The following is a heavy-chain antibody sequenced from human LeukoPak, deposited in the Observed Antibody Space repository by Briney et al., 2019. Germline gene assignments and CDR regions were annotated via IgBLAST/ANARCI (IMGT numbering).Heavy chain of an antibody. CDR3: ARYVVYGSGIYYFDY. CDR1: GGSISTYH. CDR2: ISYSGST. D-gene: IGHD3-10*01. J-gene: IGHJ4*02. V-gene: IGHV4-59*08. Sequence: SETLSLTCAVSGGSISTYHWSWIRQPPGKGLEWIGYISYSGSTNYNPSLKSRVTISVDTSKSQFSLKLSSVTAADTTVYYCARYVVYGSGIYYFDYWGQGTLVTVSS.